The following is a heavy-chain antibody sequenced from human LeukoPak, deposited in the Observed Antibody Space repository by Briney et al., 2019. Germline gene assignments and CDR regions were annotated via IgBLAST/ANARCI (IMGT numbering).Heavy chain of an antibody. J-gene: IGHJ4*02. Sequence: GASVKVPCKASGYTFTSYYMHWARQAPGQGLEWMGIINPSGGSTSYAQKFQGRVTMTRDTSTSTVYMELSSLRSEDTAVYYCARVSGYYYGSSHEEDSWGQGTLVTVSS. CDR2: INPSGGST. D-gene: IGHD3-10*01. CDR1: GYTFTSYY. CDR3: ARVSGYYYGSSHEEDS. V-gene: IGHV1-46*01.